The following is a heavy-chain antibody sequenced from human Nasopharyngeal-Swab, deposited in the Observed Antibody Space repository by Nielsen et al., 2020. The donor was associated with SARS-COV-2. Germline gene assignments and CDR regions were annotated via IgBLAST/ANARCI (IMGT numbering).Heavy chain of an antibody. Sequence: GGSLRLSCAASGFTFDDYAMHWVRQAPGKGLEWVSGISWNSGSIGYADSVKGRFTISRDNAKTSLYLQMNSLRAEDTALYYCAKDMSKFYYYGMDVWGQGTTVTVSS. J-gene: IGHJ6*02. V-gene: IGHV3-9*01. CDR3: AKDMSKFYYYGMDV. D-gene: IGHD5/OR15-5a*01. CDR2: ISWNSGSI. CDR1: GFTFDDYA.